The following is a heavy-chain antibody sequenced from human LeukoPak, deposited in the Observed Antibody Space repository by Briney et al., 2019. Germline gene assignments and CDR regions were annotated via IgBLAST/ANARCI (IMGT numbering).Heavy chain of an antibody. CDR3: AKDLVDIAAYTADY. V-gene: IGHV3-30*02. Sequence: GGSLRLSCAASGFTFSSYEMNWVRQAPGKGLKWVAFIRYDGSNKYYADSVKGRFTISRDNSKNTLYLQVNSLRAEDTAVYYCAKDLVDIAAYTADYWGQGTLVTVSS. CDR1: GFTFSSYE. D-gene: IGHD5-12*01. CDR2: IRYDGSNK. J-gene: IGHJ4*02.